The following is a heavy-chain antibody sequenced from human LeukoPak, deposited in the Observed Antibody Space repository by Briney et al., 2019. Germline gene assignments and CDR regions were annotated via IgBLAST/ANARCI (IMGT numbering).Heavy chain of an antibody. J-gene: IGHJ4*02. D-gene: IGHD4-17*01. CDR2: IKQDGSEK. CDR1: GFTFSSYW. CDR3: ARDADYGDLDY. Sequence: PGGSLRLSCAASGFTFSSYWISWVRQAPGKGLEWVANIKQDGSEKYYVDSVKGRFTISRDNAKNSLYLQMNSLRAEDTAVYYCARDADYGDLDYWGQGTLVTVSS. V-gene: IGHV3-7*03.